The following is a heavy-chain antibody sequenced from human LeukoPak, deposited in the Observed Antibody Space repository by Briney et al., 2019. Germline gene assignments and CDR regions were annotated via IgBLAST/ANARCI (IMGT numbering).Heavy chain of an antibody. Sequence: GGSLRLSCAASGFTFDDYAMHWVRQAPGKGLEWVSGISWNSGSIGYADSVKGRFTISRDNAENSLYLQMNSLRAEDTALYYCAKGRYDILTGYPFDYWGQGTLVTVSS. CDR1: GFTFDDYA. CDR2: ISWNSGSI. D-gene: IGHD3-9*01. V-gene: IGHV3-9*01. J-gene: IGHJ4*02. CDR3: AKGRYDILTGYPFDY.